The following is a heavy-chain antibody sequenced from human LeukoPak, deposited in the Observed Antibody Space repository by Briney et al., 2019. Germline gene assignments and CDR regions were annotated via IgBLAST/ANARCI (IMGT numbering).Heavy chain of an antibody. CDR3: TTIRGSGWSYWYFDF. J-gene: IGHJ2*01. CDR2: IWYDGSNM. V-gene: IGHV3-33*08. Sequence: GGSLRLSCAASGFTLSDHYMDWVRQAPGKGLEWVALIWYDGSNMYYADSAKGRFTISKDNSKNTLYLQMNSLRAEDTAVYYCTTIRGSGWSYWYFDFWGRGTLVTVSS. CDR1: GFTLSDHY. D-gene: IGHD6-19*01.